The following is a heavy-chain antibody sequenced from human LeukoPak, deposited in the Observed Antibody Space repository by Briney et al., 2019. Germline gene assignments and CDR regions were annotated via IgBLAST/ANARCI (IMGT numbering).Heavy chain of an antibody. D-gene: IGHD6-19*01. CDR1: GFTFGNSG. J-gene: IGHJ4*02. CDR3: AQTRVRGWPIED. CDR2: VRSDGSTK. Sequence: PGGSLRLSCAGSGFTFGNSGIHWVRQAPDKGLEWVAFVRSDGSTKYYGDSVKGRFTISRDNSKSTVYLQMNSLRAEDTAVYHCAQTRVRGWPIEDWGQGTLVTVSS. V-gene: IGHV3-30*02.